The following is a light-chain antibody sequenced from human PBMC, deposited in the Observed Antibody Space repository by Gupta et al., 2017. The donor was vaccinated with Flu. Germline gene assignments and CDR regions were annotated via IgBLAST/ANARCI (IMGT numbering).Light chain of an antibody. J-gene: IGLJ2*01. V-gene: IGLV1-47*01. CDR2: END. Sequence: QSVLTQPPSVSGAPGQRVTISCSGSISNIGSNYVYWYQQLPRAAPKLLLYENDVRPSGVPGRFSGSKSGSSAALAISDLRAEDEADYYCAGWDDSRRGGVFGGGTKLTVL. CDR3: AGWDDSRRGGV. CDR1: ISNIGSNY.